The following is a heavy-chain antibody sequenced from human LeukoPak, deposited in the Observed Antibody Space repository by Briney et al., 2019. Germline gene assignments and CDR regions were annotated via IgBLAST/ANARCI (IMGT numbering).Heavy chain of an antibody. Sequence: GGSLRLSCAASGFTFNDYAMTWVRHAPGKGLEWVASIHHFGISKYYADSVKGRFTISRDNPKNALSLQMDSLSAEDTAVYYRAKELFGEEAGTATDSWGQGTLVSVPS. CDR2: IHHFGISK. CDR1: GFTFNDYA. V-gene: IGHV3-23*01. J-gene: IGHJ5*02. CDR3: AKELFGEEAGTATDS. D-gene: IGHD6-13*01.